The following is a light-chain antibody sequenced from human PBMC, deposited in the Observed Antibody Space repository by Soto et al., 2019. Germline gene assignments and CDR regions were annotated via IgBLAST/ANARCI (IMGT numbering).Light chain of an antibody. CDR1: QGIGDT. CDR2: GAS. V-gene: IGKV3D-11*01. CDR3: QQRSNWPIT. J-gene: IGKJ5*01. Sequence: EVVMTQSPATLSVSPGEGVTLSCRASQGIGDTLAWYQHKPGQTPRLLIYGASNRASGIPARFSGSGSGTDFTLTISSLEPEDFAVYYCQQRSNWPITFGQGTRLEIK.